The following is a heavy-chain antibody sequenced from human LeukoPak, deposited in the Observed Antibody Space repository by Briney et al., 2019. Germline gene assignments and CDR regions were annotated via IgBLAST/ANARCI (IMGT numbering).Heavy chain of an antibody. CDR2: IYRGGST. D-gene: IGHD3-10*01. J-gene: IGHJ5*02. V-gene: IGHV3-53*01. CDR1: RFTHSNNY. CDR3: ASRGVTS. Sequence: GGSLRHSRAASRFTHSNNYMSWVRPPPCKGLAWVSVIYRGGSTYYADSVKGRFTISRDNSKNTLYLQMNSLRAEDTAVYYFASRGVTSWGQGTLVTVSS.